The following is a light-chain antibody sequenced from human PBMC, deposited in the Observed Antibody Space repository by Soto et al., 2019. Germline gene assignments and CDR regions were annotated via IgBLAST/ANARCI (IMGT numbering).Light chain of an antibody. J-gene: IGKJ5*01. CDR1: QSVRSD. Sequence: EIVLTQSPDTLSLSPGQRATLSCSASQSVRSDYFAWYQQQPGQAPRLLIYGASTRATAVPDRFSGSGSGTDFTLTITSLQSDDFAVYFCQQYSDWPITFGQGTRLEIK. V-gene: IGKV3-15*01. CDR3: QQYSDWPIT. CDR2: GAS.